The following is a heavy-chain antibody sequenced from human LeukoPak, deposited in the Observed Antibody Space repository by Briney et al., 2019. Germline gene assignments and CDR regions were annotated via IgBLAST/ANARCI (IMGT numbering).Heavy chain of an antibody. J-gene: IGHJ4*02. D-gene: IGHD3-16*01. CDR3: AKDSRGGTSYYLDY. V-gene: IGHV1-2*02. Sequence: ASVKVSCKASGYTFTGYYMHWVRQAPGQGLEWMGWINPNSGGTNYAQKFQGRVTMTRDTSISTAYMELSRLRSDDTALYFCAKDSRGGTSYYLDYWGQGTLVTVSS. CDR2: INPNSGGT. CDR1: GYTFTGYY.